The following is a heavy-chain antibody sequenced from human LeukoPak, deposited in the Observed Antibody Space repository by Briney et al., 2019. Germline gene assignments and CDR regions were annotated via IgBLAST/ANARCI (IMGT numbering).Heavy chain of an antibody. Sequence: PGGSLRLSCAASGFTFSSYSMNWIRQAPGKGLEWVANIKQDGSEKYYVDSVKGRFTISRDNAKNSLYLQMNSLRAEDTAVYYCARGPAYSGYDLIDWFDPWGQGTLVTVSS. CDR3: ARGPAYSGYDLIDWFDP. D-gene: IGHD5-12*01. CDR1: GFTFSSYS. V-gene: IGHV3-7*01. CDR2: IKQDGSEK. J-gene: IGHJ5*02.